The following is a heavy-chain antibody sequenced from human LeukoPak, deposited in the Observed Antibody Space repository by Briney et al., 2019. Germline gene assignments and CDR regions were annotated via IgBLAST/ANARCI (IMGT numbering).Heavy chain of an antibody. Sequence: SETLSHSCTVSGGSISSYYWSWIRQPPGKGLEWIGYIYYSGSTNYNPSLKSRVTISVDTSKNQFSLKLSSVTAADTAVYYCARDSYYGSGSYWDYWGQGTLVTVSS. J-gene: IGHJ4*02. CDR1: GGSISSYY. CDR2: IYYSGST. V-gene: IGHV4-59*12. CDR3: ARDSYYGSGSYWDY. D-gene: IGHD3-10*01.